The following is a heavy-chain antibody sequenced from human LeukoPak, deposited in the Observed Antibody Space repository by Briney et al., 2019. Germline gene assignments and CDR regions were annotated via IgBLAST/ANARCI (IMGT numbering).Heavy chain of an antibody. V-gene: IGHV3-9*01. CDR1: GFTFDDYA. D-gene: IGHD4-23*01. J-gene: IGHJ3*02. CDR2: ISWNSGSI. CDR3: AKVSHGNALVDAFDI. Sequence: GGSLRLSCAASGFTFDDYAMHWVRQAPGKGLEWVSGISWNSGSIGYADSVKGRFTISRDNAKNSLYLQMNSLRAEDTALYYCAKVSHGNALVDAFDIWGQGTMVTVSS.